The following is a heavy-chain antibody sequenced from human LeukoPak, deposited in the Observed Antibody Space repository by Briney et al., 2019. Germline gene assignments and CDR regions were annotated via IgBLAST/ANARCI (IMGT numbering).Heavy chain of an antibody. Sequence: PGGSLRLSCAASGFTFSSSWMHWVRQAPGKGLVWVSRIKSDGSNTNYADSAKGRFTISRDNAKNTLHLQMNSLRAEDTAVYYCARGGYYGSGRYYFDSWGQGTLVTVSS. J-gene: IGHJ4*02. CDR2: IKSDGSNT. CDR3: ARGGYYGSGRYYFDS. D-gene: IGHD3-3*01. V-gene: IGHV3-74*01. CDR1: GFTFSSSW.